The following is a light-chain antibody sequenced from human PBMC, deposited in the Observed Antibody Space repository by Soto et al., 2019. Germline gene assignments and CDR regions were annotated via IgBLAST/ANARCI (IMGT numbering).Light chain of an antibody. J-gene: IGLJ2*01. Sequence: QSVLTQPASVSGSPGQSITISCTGTSSDVGGYNYVSWYQQHPGKAPKLMNYDVSNRPSGVSNRFSGSKSGNTASLTISGLQAEDEADYYCSSYTSSSVVFGGGTKLTVL. CDR1: SSDVGGYNY. CDR3: SSYTSSSVV. CDR2: DVS. V-gene: IGLV2-14*01.